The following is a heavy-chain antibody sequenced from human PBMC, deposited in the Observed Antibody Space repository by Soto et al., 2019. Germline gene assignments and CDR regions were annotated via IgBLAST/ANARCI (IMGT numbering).Heavy chain of an antibody. V-gene: IGHV4-61*01. CDR3: ARVRRDGYNWYFDY. Sequence: SETLSLTCTVSGGSVISGSYYFSCIRQPPGKGLEWIGYIYYSGSTNYNPSLKSRVTISVDMSKNQFSLKLSSVTAADTAVYYCARVRRDGYNWYFDYWGQGTLVTVSS. J-gene: IGHJ4*02. CDR1: GGSVISGSYY. CDR2: IYYSGST. D-gene: IGHD5-12*01.